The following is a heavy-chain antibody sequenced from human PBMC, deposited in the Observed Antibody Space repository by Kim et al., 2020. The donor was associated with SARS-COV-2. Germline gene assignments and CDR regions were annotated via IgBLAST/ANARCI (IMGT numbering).Heavy chain of an antibody. Sequence: SETLSLTCTVSGDSISSSYWWSWVRQPPGKGLEWIGQIYHSGSTNYNPSLKSRVTISVDKSKNQFSLKVSSVTAADTALYYCAANPIGFCGGGTCYTWGQGTLVTVSS. CDR1: GDSISSSYW. CDR2: IYHSGST. CDR3: AANPIGFCGGGTCYT. J-gene: IGHJ4*02. V-gene: IGHV4-4*02. D-gene: IGHD2-15*01.